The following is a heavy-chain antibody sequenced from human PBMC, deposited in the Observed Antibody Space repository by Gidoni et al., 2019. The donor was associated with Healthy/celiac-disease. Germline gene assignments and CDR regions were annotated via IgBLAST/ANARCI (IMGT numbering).Heavy chain of an antibody. J-gene: IGHJ4*02. V-gene: IGHV3-48*03. Sequence: EVQLVESGGGLVQHVGSLRLSCAASGFTFSSYERNWVRQAPGKGLGWVSYISSSGSTIYYADSVKGRFTITRDNAKNSLYLQMNSLRAEYTAVYYCAREVRIAAAGLDYWGQGTLVTVSS. CDR2: ISSSGSTI. CDR1: GFTFSSYE. CDR3: AREVRIAAAGLDY. D-gene: IGHD6-13*01.